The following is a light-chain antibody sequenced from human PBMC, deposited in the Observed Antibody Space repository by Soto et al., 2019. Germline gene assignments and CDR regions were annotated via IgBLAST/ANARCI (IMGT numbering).Light chain of an antibody. V-gene: IGLV2-8*01. CDR3: SSYAGSNNYV. Sequence: VIKSCTGTSGDVGGYNYVSWYQQHPGKAPKLMIFEVSERPSGVPDRFSASKSGNTASLTVSGLQAEDEADYYCSSYAGSNNYVFGTGTKVTVL. CDR1: SGDVGGYNY. J-gene: IGLJ1*01. CDR2: EVS.